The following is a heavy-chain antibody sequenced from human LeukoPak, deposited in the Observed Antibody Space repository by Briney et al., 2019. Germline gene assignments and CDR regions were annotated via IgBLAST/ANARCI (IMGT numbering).Heavy chain of an antibody. V-gene: IGHV4-39*07. CDR3: ARGRGEGRGISMVRGVRAPSYNWFDP. CDR1: GFTFSSYE. D-gene: IGHD3-10*01. Sequence: GSLRLSCAASGFTFSSYEMNWVRQPPGKGLEWIGSMYYSGSTGRTYYNSSLKSRVTISADTSKNQFSLKLSSVTAADTAVYYCARGRGEGRGISMVRGVRAPSYNWFDPWGHGTLVTVSS. J-gene: IGHJ5*02. CDR2: MYYSGST.